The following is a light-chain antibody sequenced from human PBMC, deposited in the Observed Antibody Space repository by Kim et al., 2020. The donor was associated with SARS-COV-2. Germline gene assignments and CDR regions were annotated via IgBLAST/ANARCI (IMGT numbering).Light chain of an antibody. V-gene: IGKV3-20*01. CDR1: QSVSSSY. CDR2: GAS. CDR3: QQYGSSPRT. J-gene: IGKJ1*01. Sequence: EIVLTQSPGTLSLSPGERATLSCRASQSVSSSYLAWYQQKPGQAPRLLIYGASSRATGIPDRFSGSGSETDFTITISRLEPEDFAVYYCQQYGSSPRTFGQGTKVDIK.